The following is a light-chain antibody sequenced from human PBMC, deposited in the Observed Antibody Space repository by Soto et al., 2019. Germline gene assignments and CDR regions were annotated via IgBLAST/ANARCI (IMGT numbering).Light chain of an antibody. CDR1: SSDVGGYNY. V-gene: IGLV2-8*01. Sequence: QSALTQPPSASGSPGQSVTIACTGTSSDVGGYNYVSWYQQHPGKAPKLIIYEVSERPSGVPDRFSGPKSGNTASLTVSGLQADDEADYNCVSYAGSTHVAVDGGTKLTVL. J-gene: IGLJ2*01. CDR3: VSYAGSTHVA. CDR2: EVS.